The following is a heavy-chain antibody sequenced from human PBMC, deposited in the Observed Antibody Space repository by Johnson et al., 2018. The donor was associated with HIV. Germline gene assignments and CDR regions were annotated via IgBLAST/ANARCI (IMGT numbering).Heavy chain of an antibody. CDR2: SSSSGSTI. D-gene: IGHD3-22*01. CDR1: GFTFSDYY. Sequence: VQLLESGGGLVKPGGSLRLSCAASGFTFSDYYMSWIRQAPGTGLEWVSVFSSSSSGSTIYYADSVKGRFTISRVNAKNSLYLQMNSLRAEDTAVYYWARGDYYDSSGYYHPDAFAIWGQGTMVTVSS. J-gene: IGHJ3*02. CDR3: ARGDYYDSSGYYHPDAFAI. V-gene: IGHV3-11*04.